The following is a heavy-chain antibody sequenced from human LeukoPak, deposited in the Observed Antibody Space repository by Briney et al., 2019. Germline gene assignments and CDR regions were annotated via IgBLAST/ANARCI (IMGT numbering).Heavy chain of an antibody. D-gene: IGHD3-9*01. Sequence: PGGSLRLSCAASGFTFSNAWMSWVRQTPGKGLEWVGRIKSKTDGGTTDYAAPVKGRFTISRDDSKNTLYLQMNSLKTEDTAVYYCTIEVDILTGYFPAPYDYWGQGTLVTVSS. CDR3: TIEVDILTGYFPAPYDY. CDR2: IKSKTDGGTT. CDR1: GFTFSNAW. V-gene: IGHV3-15*01. J-gene: IGHJ4*02.